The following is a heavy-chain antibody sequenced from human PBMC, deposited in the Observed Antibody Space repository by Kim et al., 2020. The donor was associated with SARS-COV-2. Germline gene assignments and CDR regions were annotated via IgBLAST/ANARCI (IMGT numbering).Heavy chain of an antibody. J-gene: IGHJ6*02. D-gene: IGHD4-17*01. CDR1: GGTFSSYA. CDR2: IIPILGIA. Sequence: SVKVSCKASGGTFSSYAISWVRQAPGQGLEWMGRIIPILGIANYAQKFQGRVTITADKSTSTAYMELSSLRSEDTAVYDCARATTVVTPGYYYYGMDVWGQGTTVTVSS. CDR3: ARATTVVTPGYYYYGMDV. V-gene: IGHV1-69*04.